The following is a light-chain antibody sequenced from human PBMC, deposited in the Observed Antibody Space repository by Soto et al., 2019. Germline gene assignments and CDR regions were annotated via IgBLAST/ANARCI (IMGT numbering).Light chain of an antibody. CDR3: CSYAGSSTLV. J-gene: IGLJ2*01. CDR1: SSDVGSYKF. V-gene: IGLV2-23*01. Sequence: QSALTQPASVSGSPGQSITISCTGTSSDVGSYKFVSWYQQHPGKAPKLMIYEGSKRPSGVSNRFSGSKSGNTASLTISGLQDEDEADYYCCSYAGSSTLVFGGGTKLTVL. CDR2: EGS.